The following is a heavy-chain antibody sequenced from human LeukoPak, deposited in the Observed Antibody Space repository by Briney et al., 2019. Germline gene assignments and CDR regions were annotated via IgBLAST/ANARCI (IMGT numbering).Heavy chain of an antibody. D-gene: IGHD3-22*01. CDR2: IYYSGST. J-gene: IGHJ4*02. CDR3: ARGLSNYYYDNPYYFDY. Sequence: SETLSLTCTVPGGSISSYYWSWIRQPPGKGLEWIGYIYYSGSTNYNPSLKSRVTISVDTSKNQFSLKLSSVTAADTAVYYCARGLSNYYYDNPYYFDYWGQGTLVTVSS. V-gene: IGHV4-59*01. CDR1: GGSISSYY.